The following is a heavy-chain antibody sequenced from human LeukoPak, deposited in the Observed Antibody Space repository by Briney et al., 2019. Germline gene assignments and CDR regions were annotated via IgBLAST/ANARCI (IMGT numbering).Heavy chain of an antibody. CDR3: ARGYCRSTSCHEPPLYGMDV. CDR2: ISTYSGNT. V-gene: IGHV1-18*04. Sequence: ASVKVSCKASGYTFTNYGFSWVRQAPGLGLEWMGWISTYSGNTNYAQQVQGRVTMTSDTSTSTVYMELRSLRSDDTAVYYCARGYCRSTSCHEPPLYGMDVWGQGTTVTVS. J-gene: IGHJ6*02. D-gene: IGHD2-2*01. CDR1: GYTFTNYG.